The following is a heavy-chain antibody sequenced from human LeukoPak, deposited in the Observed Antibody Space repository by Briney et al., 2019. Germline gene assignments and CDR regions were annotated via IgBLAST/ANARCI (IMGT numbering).Heavy chain of an antibody. Sequence: ASVKVSCKASGYTFTSYGISWVGQAPGQGREWMGWIRAYNGKTNYEKKLQGRVTITTDTSTSTAYMELRSLRSDDTAVYYCARGQIVGATQGNFDYWGQGTLVTVSS. CDR3: ARGQIVGATQGNFDY. CDR2: IRAYNGKT. J-gene: IGHJ4*02. V-gene: IGHV1-18*01. D-gene: IGHD1-26*01. CDR1: GYTFTSYG.